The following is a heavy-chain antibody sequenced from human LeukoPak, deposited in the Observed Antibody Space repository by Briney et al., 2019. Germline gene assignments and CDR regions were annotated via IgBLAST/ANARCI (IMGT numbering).Heavy chain of an antibody. J-gene: IGHJ4*02. CDR3: ARDLGGSFTFDY. D-gene: IGHD1-26*01. V-gene: IGHV3-21*01. Sequence: PGGSLGLSCAASGFTFSSYSMNWVRQASGKGLEWVSSISSSSYIYYADSVKGRFTISRDNAKNSLYLQMNSLRAEDTAVYYCARDLGGSFTFDYWGQRTLVTVSS. CDR1: GFTFSSYS. CDR2: ISSSSYI.